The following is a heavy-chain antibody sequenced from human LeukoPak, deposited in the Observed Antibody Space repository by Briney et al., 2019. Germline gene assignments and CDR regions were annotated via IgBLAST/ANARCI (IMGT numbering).Heavy chain of an antibody. Sequence: GGSLRLSCAASGFTFSSYEMNWVRQAPGKGLEWVSYISSSGSTIYYADSVKGRFTISRDNAKNSLYLKMNSLRAEDTAVYYCARDAVVAATYYYYYMDVWGKGTTVTISS. CDR2: ISSSGSTI. V-gene: IGHV3-48*03. J-gene: IGHJ6*03. D-gene: IGHD2-15*01. CDR3: ARDAVVAATYYYYYMDV. CDR1: GFTFSSYE.